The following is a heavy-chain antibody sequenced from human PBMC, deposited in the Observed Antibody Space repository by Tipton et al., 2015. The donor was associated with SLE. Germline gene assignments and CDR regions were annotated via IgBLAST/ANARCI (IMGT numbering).Heavy chain of an antibody. J-gene: IGHJ6*02. CDR2: IYHSGNT. V-gene: IGHV4-4*02. Sequence: TLSLTCAVSGGSISSTSWWNWVRQSPGKGLQWIGEIYHSGNTNYNPSLKSRVTISVDKSKNQFSPKVTSVTAADTAVYYCARSIALAARHYGMDVWGQGTTVTVSS. CDR1: GGSISSTSW. D-gene: IGHD2-15*01. CDR3: ARSIALAARHYGMDV.